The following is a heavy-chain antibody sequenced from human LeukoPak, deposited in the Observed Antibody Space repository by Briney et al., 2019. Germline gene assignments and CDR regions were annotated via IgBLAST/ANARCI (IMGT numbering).Heavy chain of an antibody. CDR2: IKQDGSEK. CDR1: VFTCSDYY. J-gene: IGHJ4*02. V-gene: IGHV3-7*01. D-gene: IGHD3-10*01. CDR3: ARGLVTMLRGVMGY. Sequence: GRSLRLSSAASVFTCSDYYMTWVRQAPGKGLEWVANIKQDGSEKTYVDSVGGRFTISRDNAKTSLYLQMNSLRVEDTAIYYCARGLVTMLRGVMGYWGQGTLVTVSS.